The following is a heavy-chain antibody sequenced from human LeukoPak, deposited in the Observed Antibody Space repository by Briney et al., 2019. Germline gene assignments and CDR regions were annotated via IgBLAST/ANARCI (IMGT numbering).Heavy chain of an antibody. V-gene: IGHV1-46*01. CDR1: GYTFTSYY. Sequence: ASVNVSCKASGYTFTSYYMHWVRQAPGPELEWMGIINPSGGSTSYAQKFQGRVTMTRDTSTSTVYMELSSLRSEDTAVYYCAREPSGSYYVGAQDYWGQGTLVTVSS. CDR3: AREPSGSYYVGAQDY. CDR2: INPSGGST. D-gene: IGHD1-26*01. J-gene: IGHJ4*02.